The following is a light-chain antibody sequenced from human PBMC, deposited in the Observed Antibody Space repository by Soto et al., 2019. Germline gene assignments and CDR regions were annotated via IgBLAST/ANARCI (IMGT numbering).Light chain of an antibody. CDR3: CSYALL. J-gene: IGLJ1*01. V-gene: IGLV2-23*01. CDR1: NSDVGTHNL. CDR2: EGT. Sequence: QSALTQPASVSGSPGQSITISCTGTNSDVGTHNLVSWYQQHPGKAPKLIIYEGTKRPSGVSNRFSGSKSGNTASLTISGLQAEDEADYYCCSYALLFGNGTKSPS.